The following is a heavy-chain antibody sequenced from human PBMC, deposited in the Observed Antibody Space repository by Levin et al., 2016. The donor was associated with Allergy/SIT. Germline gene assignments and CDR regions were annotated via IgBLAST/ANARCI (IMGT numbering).Heavy chain of an antibody. CDR3: ARTTHTTMVISGYYFDY. D-gene: IGHD5-18*01. CDR2: IYYSGST. V-gene: IGHV4-31*02. Sequence: IRQPPGKGLEWIGYIYYSGSTYYNPSLKSRVTISVDTSKNQFSLKLSSVTAADTAVYYCARTTHTTMVISGYYFDYWGQGTLVTVSS. J-gene: IGHJ4*02.